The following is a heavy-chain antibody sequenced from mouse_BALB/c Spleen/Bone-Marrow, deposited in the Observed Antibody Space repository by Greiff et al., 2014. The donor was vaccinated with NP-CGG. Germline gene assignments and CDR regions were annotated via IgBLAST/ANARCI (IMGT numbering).Heavy chain of an antibody. J-gene: IGHJ4*01. CDR3: TRWGYAGDYYAMDY. CDR1: GFTFSSFG. CDR2: ISSGSSSI. Sequence: VQLQQSGGGLVQPGGSRKLSCAASGFTFSSFGMHWVRQAPEKGLEWVAYISSGSSSIYYTDTVKGRFTISRDNPKGTLFLQMTSLRSEDTAIYYCTRWGYAGDYYAMDYWGQGTSVTVSS. D-gene: IGHD2-14*01. V-gene: IGHV5-17*02.